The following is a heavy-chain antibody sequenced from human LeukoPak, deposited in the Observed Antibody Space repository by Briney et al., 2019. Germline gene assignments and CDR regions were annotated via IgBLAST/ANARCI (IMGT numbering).Heavy chain of an antibody. D-gene: IGHD3-9*01. CDR1: GDSISTSSYY. CDR2: IYYSGST. J-gene: IGHJ5*02. CDR3: ARGELRYFDWYPLAAFDP. V-gene: IGHV4-39*01. Sequence: SETLSLTCSVSGDSISTSSYYWGWIRQPPGKGLEWIGTIYYSGSTYYNPSLTSRVTISVDTSTNQFSLKLGSVTAADTAVYYCARGELRYFDWYPLAAFDPWGQGTLVTVSS.